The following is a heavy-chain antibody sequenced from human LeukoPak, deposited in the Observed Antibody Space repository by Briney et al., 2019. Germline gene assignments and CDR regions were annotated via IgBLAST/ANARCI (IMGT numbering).Heavy chain of an antibody. Sequence: PSETLSLTCTVSGGSISISNYYWAWIRQPPGKGLEWIGSTYYTGTTYYNPSLKSRVTISMDTSKNLFSLKLNSVTAADTAVYYCARAPTFGYWFDPWGQGTLVTVSS. CDR3: ARAPTFGYWFDP. V-gene: IGHV4-39*07. J-gene: IGHJ5*02. D-gene: IGHD3-10*02. CDR2: TYYTGTT. CDR1: GGSISISNYY.